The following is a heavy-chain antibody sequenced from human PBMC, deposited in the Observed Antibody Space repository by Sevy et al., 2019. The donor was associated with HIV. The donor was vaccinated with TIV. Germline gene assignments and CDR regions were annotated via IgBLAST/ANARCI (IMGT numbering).Heavy chain of an antibody. D-gene: IGHD6-13*01. J-gene: IGHJ4*02. CDR3: AKDSRVYSSSHFDY. V-gene: IGHV3-11*06. Sequence: GGSLGLSCAASGFTFSDYYMTWIRQAPGKGLEWVSYISSGSTYINYADSVKGRFTISRDNAKNSLYLQMNSLRAEDTAVYYCAKDSRVYSSSHFDYWGQGTLVTVSS. CDR1: GFTFSDYY. CDR2: ISSGSTYI.